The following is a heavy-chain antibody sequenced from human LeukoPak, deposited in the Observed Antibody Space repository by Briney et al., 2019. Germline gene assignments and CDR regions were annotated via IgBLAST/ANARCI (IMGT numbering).Heavy chain of an antibody. J-gene: IGHJ6*02. CDR2: ISSSSSYI. CDR3: ARMGSGSGLSTYDMDV. D-gene: IGHD6-25*01. CDR1: GFTFSTSS. Sequence: PGGSLRLSCAASGFTFSTSSMNWVRQASGKGLEWVSSISSSSSYIYYADSVKGRFTISRDNAKNSLYLQMNNLSPEDTAVFYCARMGSGSGLSTYDMDVWGQGTTVTVSS. V-gene: IGHV3-21*01.